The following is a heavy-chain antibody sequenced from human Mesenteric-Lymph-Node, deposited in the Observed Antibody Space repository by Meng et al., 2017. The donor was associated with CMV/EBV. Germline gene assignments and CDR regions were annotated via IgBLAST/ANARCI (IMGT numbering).Heavy chain of an antibody. J-gene: IGHJ6*02. CDR1: GGSISSYY. D-gene: IGHD3-9*01. CDR2: IYYSGST. V-gene: IGHV4-59*01. CDR3: ARGPTYYDILTGYHNYGMDV. Sequence: SETLSLTCTVSGGSISSYYWSWIRQPPGKGLEWIGYIYYSGSTNYNPSLKSRVTISVDTSKNQFSPKLSSVTAADTAVYYCARGPTYYDILTGYHNYGMDVWGQGTTVTVSS.